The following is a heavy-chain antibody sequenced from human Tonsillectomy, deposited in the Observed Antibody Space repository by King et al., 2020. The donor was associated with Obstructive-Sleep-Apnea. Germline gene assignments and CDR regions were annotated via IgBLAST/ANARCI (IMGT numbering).Heavy chain of an antibody. D-gene: IGHD6-13*01. Sequence: LTLKESGPTLVKPTQTLTLTCTFSGFSVIDRGVGVAWIRQPPGKALEWLALMYWDDDKRYSPSLKDRLTLTKDPSRNQVDLSMTNMDPVDTATYYCAHSTAYSSGWYRIGNWDQETLVTVSS. CDR1: GFSVIDRGVG. CDR2: MYWDDDK. J-gene: IGHJ4*01. V-gene: IGHV2-5*02. CDR3: AHSTAYSSGWYRIGN.